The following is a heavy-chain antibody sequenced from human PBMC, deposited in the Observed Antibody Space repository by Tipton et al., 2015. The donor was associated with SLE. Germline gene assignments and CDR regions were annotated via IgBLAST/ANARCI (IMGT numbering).Heavy chain of an antibody. V-gene: IGHV4-59*02. CDR2: VYHSGSA. CDR1: GGAVSSYY. Sequence: TLSLTCTVSGGAVSSYYWSWIRQPPGRGLEWIGYVYHSGSANYNPSLKSRVTVSLDTSKNQFSLKLSSVTAADTAVYYCARDRGSGTWFDPWGQGTLVTVSS. CDR3: ARDRGSGTWFDP. D-gene: IGHD3-10*01. J-gene: IGHJ5*02.